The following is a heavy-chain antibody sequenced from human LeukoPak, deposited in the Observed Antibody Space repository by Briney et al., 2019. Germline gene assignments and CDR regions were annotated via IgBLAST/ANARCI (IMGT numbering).Heavy chain of an antibody. CDR1: GGSFSGYY. V-gene: IGHV4-34*01. CDR3: ARVGYDSSGPDAFDI. Sequence: PTETLSLTCAVYGGSFSGYYWSWIRQPPGKGLEWIGEINHSGSTNYNPSLKSRVTISVDTSKNQFSLKLSSVTAADTAVYYCARVGYDSSGPDAFDIWGQGTMVTVSS. J-gene: IGHJ3*02. D-gene: IGHD3-22*01. CDR2: INHSGST.